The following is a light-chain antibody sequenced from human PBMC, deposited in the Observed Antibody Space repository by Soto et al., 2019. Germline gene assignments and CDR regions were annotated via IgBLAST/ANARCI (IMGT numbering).Light chain of an antibody. V-gene: IGLV2-14*01. Sequence: QSALTQPASVSGSPGQSITISCTGTSSDVGDYNYVSWYQQHPGKAPTLMIYDVSNRPSGLSNRFSGSKSDNTASLTISGLQAEDEADYYCSSYTSTNTGVVFGGGTKLTVL. CDR2: DVS. J-gene: IGLJ2*01. CDR3: SSYTSTNTGVV. CDR1: SSDVGDYNY.